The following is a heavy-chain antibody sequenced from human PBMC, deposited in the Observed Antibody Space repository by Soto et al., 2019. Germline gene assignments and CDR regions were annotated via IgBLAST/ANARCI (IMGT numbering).Heavy chain of an antibody. CDR1: GYTFTDYW. D-gene: IGHD4-4*01. CDR2: IYPGDSDT. CDR3: ARHISNSRYYYYAMDV. V-gene: IGHV5-51*01. J-gene: IGHJ6*02. Sequence: GESLKISCKGSGYTFTDYWIGWVRRLPGKGLEWMGIIYPGDSDTRYSPSFQGHVTITVDKSTSTAYLQWNTLKASDTAMYYCARHISNSRYYYYAMDVWGQGTTVTVSS.